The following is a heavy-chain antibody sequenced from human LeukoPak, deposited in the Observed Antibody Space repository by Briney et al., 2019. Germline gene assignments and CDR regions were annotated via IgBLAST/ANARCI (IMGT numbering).Heavy chain of an antibody. CDR1: GFTFSSYS. Sequence: GGSLRLSCAASGFTFSSYSMNWVRQAPRKGLEWVSYISSISSTIYYADSVKGRFTISRDNAKNSLYLQMNSLRAEDTAVYYCARDLTVVLFDYWGQGTLVTVSS. J-gene: IGHJ4*02. CDR3: ARDLTVVLFDY. CDR2: ISSISSTI. D-gene: IGHD4-23*01. V-gene: IGHV3-48*01.